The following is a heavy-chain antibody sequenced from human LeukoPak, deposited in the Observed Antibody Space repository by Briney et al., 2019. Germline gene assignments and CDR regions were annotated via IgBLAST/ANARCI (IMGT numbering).Heavy chain of an antibody. CDR1: GFTFSSYA. J-gene: IGHJ4*02. V-gene: IGHV3-23*01. CDR3: AKSSLPLAHSFTGHFDY. CDR2: ISGSGGST. D-gene: IGHD2-2*01. Sequence: GGSLRLSCAASGFTFSSYAMSWVRQAPGKGLEWVSAISGSGGSTYYADSVKGRFTISRDNSKNTLYLQMNSLRAEDTAVYYCAKSSLPLAHSFTGHFDYWGQGTLVTVSS.